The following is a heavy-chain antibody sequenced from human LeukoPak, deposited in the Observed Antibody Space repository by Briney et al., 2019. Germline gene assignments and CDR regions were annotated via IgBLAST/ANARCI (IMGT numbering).Heavy chain of an antibody. CDR2: ISSSSSII. CDR1: GFIFSTYS. J-gene: IGHJ4*01. Sequence: PGGSLRLSYAASGFIFSTYSMNWVRQPPGKGLEWVSYISSSSSIISYADSVKGRFTISRDNAKNSLSPQMNSLRDEDTAVYYCARGQSDLTYGGHGTLVTVSS. CDR3: ARGQSDLTY. V-gene: IGHV3-48*02. D-gene: IGHD2-21*01.